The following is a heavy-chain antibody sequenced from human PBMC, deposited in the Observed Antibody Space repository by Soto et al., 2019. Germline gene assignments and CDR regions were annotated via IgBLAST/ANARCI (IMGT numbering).Heavy chain of an antibody. CDR2: IVPIFGTT. D-gene: IGHD6-19*01. V-gene: IGHV1-69*12. J-gene: IGHJ6*02. CDR3: ARVEAVAGLYNYHGLDV. Sequence: QVQLVQSGAEVKKPGSSVKVSCTVSGGTFSNYAIDWVRLAPGHGLEWMGGIVPIFGTTYYTQKCQGRATIIADDSTTTAYLEMSSLRSEDTAIYYCARVEAVAGLYNYHGLDVWGQGTAVTVSS. CDR1: GGTFSNYA.